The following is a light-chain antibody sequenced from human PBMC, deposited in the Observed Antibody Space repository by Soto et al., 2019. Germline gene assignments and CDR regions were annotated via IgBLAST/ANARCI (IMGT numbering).Light chain of an antibody. J-gene: IGLJ3*02. Sequence: QSALTQPASVSGSPGQSITISCTGTTSDVGGYDRVSWYQHHPGKAPKLLIFEVYNRPSGTSDRFSGSKSGDTASLTISGLQAEDEADYYCISYLPSTTPHWVFGGGTKVTVL. CDR1: TSDVGGYDR. V-gene: IGLV2-14*01. CDR3: ISYLPSTTPHWV. CDR2: EVY.